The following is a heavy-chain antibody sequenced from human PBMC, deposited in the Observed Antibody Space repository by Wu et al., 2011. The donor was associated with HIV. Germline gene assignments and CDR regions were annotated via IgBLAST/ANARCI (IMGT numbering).Heavy chain of an antibody. D-gene: IGHD3-22*01. J-gene: IGHJ6*02. Sequence: QVQLVQSGAEVKKPGSSVKVSCKASGGTLNTYGFNWVRQAPGQGLECMGVIIPILGTTHYAERFQGRITITMDESTSTASMELSSLRSEDTAVYYCAACPYYYDSSGYYPPGSSRYYYYGMDVWGQGTTVTVSS. CDR3: AACPYYYDSSGYYPPGSSRYYYYGMDV. V-gene: IGHV1-69*05. CDR2: IIPILGTT. CDR1: GGTLNTYG.